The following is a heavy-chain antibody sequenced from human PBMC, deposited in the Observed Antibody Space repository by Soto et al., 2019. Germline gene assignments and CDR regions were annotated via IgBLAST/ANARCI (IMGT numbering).Heavy chain of an antibody. CDR2: IIPIFGTA. CDR1: GCTFSSYA. J-gene: IGHJ6*02. Sequence: GASVKVSCKASGCTFSSYAISWVRQAPGQGLEWMGGIIPIFGTANYAQKFQGRVTITADESTSTAYMELSSLRSEDTAVYYRARSTTDSSSSGSYYSYGMEVLGQGTTVNVS. D-gene: IGHD6-6*01. V-gene: IGHV1-69*13. CDR3: ARSTTDSSSSGSYYSYGMEV.